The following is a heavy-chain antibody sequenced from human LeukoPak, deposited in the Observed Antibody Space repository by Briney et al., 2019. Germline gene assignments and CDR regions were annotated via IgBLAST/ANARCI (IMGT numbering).Heavy chain of an antibody. CDR1: GFTFSSYS. V-gene: IGHV3-48*02. CDR3: ARYDWNYGNWFDP. CDR2: ISVGGRIM. D-gene: IGHD1-7*01. Sequence: PGGSLRLSCVASGFTFSSYSFNWVRQAPGKGLEWVSYISVGGRIMSYADSVRGRFTISRDDAKNSIYLQMNSLRDEDTAVYYCARYDWNYGNWFDPWGQGTLVTVSS. J-gene: IGHJ5*02.